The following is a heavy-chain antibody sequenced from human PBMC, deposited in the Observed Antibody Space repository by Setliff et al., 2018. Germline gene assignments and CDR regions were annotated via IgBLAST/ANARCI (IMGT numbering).Heavy chain of an antibody. V-gene: IGHV4-4*08. Sequence: ASETLSLTVTISSDSINNYYWSWIRQPPGKGLAWIGYFYFHGRTTYNPSLKSRATISQVTSKKHFSLTLTTMTAADTAVYYCARMSGFQYMDVWGKGTTVTVSS. CDR2: FYFHGRT. CDR1: SDSINNYY. J-gene: IGHJ6*03. CDR3: ARMSGFQYMDV. D-gene: IGHD3-3*01.